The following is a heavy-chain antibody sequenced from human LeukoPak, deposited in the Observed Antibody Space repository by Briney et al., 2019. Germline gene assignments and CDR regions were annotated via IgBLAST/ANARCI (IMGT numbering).Heavy chain of an antibody. Sequence: ASVKVSCKASGYTFTGYFMHWVRQAPGQGLEWMGWINPNSGGTNYAQTFQGRVTMTRDTSISTAYMELSRLRSDDTAVYYCARGWRFLTWFDPWGQGTLVTVSS. CDR2: INPNSGGT. CDR1: GYTFTGYF. CDR3: ARGWRFLTWFDP. J-gene: IGHJ5*02. D-gene: IGHD3-3*01. V-gene: IGHV1-2*02.